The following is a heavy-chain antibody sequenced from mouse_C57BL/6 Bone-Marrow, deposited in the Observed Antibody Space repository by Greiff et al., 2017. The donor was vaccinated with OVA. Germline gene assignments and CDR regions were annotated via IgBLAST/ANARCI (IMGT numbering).Heavy chain of an antibody. V-gene: IGHV1-22*01. J-gene: IGHJ2*01. CDR2: INPNNGGT. D-gene: IGHD2-2*01. CDR3: ASPYGYDGFDY. CDR1: GYTFTDYN. Sequence: EVQLQQSGPELVKPGASVKMSCKASGYTFTDYNMHWVKQSHGKSLEWIGYINPNNGGTSYNQKFKGKATLTVNKSSSTAYMELRSLTSEDSAVYYCASPYGYDGFDYWGQGTTLTVSS.